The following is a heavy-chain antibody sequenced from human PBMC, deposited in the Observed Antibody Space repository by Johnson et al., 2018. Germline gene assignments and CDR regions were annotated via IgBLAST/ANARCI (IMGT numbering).Heavy chain of an antibody. V-gene: IGHV3-23*01. Sequence: QLLESGGGLVQPXWSLRLSCAASGFTFSSYAMNWVRQAPGKGLEWVAAISGSGGSTHYADSVKGRFTISRDNSKNTLYLQMNSLRAEDTAVYYCARGESFYDTTKEGGHMDVWGKGTTVTVSS. CDR2: ISGSGGST. CDR1: GFTFSSYA. J-gene: IGHJ6*03. CDR3: ARGESFYDTTKEGGHMDV. D-gene: IGHD2/OR15-2a*01.